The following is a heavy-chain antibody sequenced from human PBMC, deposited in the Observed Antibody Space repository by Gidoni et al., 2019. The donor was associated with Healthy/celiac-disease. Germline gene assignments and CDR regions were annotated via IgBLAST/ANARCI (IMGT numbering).Heavy chain of an antibody. J-gene: IGHJ4*02. V-gene: IGHV3-9*01. CDR3: AKAPGDCSTGSCYYDY. Sequence: EVQLVESGGGLRQPGRYRRLSGAASGMSVDDYAIHWVRQAPGKGLEWVSGIPWDSGTIDYADSVKGRFAISRDNAKKSLYLQMNSLRAEDTAFYYCAKAPGDCSTGSCYYDYWGQGTLVTVSS. CDR2: IPWDSGTI. D-gene: IGHD2-15*01. CDR1: GMSVDDYA.